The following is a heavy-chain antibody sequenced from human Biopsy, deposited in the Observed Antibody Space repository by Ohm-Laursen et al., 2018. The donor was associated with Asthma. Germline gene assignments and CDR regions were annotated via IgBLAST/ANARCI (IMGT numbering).Heavy chain of an antibody. CDR3: ARAYGGSFFSGSFDI. CDR2: ISFDGRYE. V-gene: IGHV3-30*03. CDR1: GFSFGSFG. D-gene: IGHD4-23*01. Sequence: SLRLSCAASGFSFGSFGMHWVRQVPGKGPEWVALISFDGRYEYYADSVKGRFTISRDNSKNTLSLQMNSLRAEDTAVYYCARAYGGSFFSGSFDIWGQGTMVTVSS. J-gene: IGHJ3*02.